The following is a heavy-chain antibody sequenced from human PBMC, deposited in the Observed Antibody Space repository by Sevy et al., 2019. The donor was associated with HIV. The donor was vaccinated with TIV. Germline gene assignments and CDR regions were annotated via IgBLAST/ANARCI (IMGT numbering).Heavy chain of an antibody. V-gene: IGHV3-11*01. D-gene: IGHD4-4*01. Sequence: GGSLRLSWAASGFTFSDYYMTWIRQAPGKGLEWVAYITSSGDTIYYADSVKGRFTISRDNANNSLYLQMNNLRAEDTAVYYCAREYDYSHYAFDYWGQGTLVTVSS. CDR2: ITSSGDTI. CDR1: GFTFSDYY. CDR3: AREYDYSHYAFDY. J-gene: IGHJ4*02.